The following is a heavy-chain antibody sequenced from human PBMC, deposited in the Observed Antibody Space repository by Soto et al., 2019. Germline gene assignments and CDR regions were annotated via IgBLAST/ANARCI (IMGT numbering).Heavy chain of an antibody. D-gene: IGHD3-10*01. CDR2: IYYSGST. V-gene: IGHV4-59*01. Sequence: PSETLSLTCTVSGGSISSYYWSWIRQPPGKGLEWIGYIYYSGSTNYNPSLKSRVTLSVDTSKNQFSLKLSSVTAADTAVYYCARDLWFGDGTDYWGQGTLVTVSS. CDR3: ARDLWFGDGTDY. J-gene: IGHJ4*02. CDR1: GGSISSYY.